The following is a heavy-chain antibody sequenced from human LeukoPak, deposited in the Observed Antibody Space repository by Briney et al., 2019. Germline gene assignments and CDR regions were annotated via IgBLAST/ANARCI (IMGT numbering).Heavy chain of an antibody. CDR1: GFTFSSYA. V-gene: IGHV3-23*01. CDR3: AKGMRHCDSTSCYSFHPPDY. Sequence: GGSLRLSCAASGFTFSSYAMSWVRQAPGKGLEWVSAISGSGGSTYYADSVKGRFTISRDNSKNTLYLQMNSLRAEDTAVYYCAKGMRHCDSTSCYSFHPPDYWGQGTLVTVSS. CDR2: ISGSGGST. D-gene: IGHD2-2*02. J-gene: IGHJ4*02.